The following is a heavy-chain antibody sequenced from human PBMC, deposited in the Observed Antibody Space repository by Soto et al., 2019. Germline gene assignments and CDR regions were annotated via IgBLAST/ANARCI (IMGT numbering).Heavy chain of an antibody. CDR2: INAGNGNT. V-gene: IGHV1-3*01. J-gene: IGHJ6*03. D-gene: IGHD6-13*01. Sequence: WASVKVSCKASGYTFTSYAMHWVRQAPGQRLEWMGWINAGNGNTKYSQKFQGRVTITRDTSASTAYMELSSLRSEDTAVYYCARVKAAAYKNDYMDVWGKGTTVTVSS. CDR3: ARVKAAAYKNDYMDV. CDR1: GYTFTSYA.